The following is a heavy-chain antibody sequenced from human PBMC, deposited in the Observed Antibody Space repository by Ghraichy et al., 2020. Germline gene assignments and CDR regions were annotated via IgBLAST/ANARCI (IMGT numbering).Heavy chain of an antibody. CDR3: AKDRGDLRTTGGSGNYFDY. CDR2: ISGSGGST. D-gene: IGHD4-17*01. CDR1: GFTFSSYA. J-gene: IGHJ4*02. Sequence: GGSLRLSCAASGFTFSSYAMSWVRQAPGKGLEWVSAISGSGGSTYYADSVKGRFTISRDNSKNTLYLQMNSLRAEDTAVYYCAKDRGDLRTTGGSGNYFDYWGQGTLVTVSS. V-gene: IGHV3-23*01.